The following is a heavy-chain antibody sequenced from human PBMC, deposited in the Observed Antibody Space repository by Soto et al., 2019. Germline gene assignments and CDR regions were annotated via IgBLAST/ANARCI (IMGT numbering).Heavy chain of an antibody. J-gene: IGHJ5*02. V-gene: IGHV5-10-1*01. CDR2: IDPSDSYT. CDR3: ARLLLSRVDFDP. Sequence: PGESLKISCKDFGDSFTSYWISWVRQMPGKGLEWMGRIDPSDSYTNYSPSFQGHVTISADKSISTAYLQWSSLKASDTAMYYCARLLLSRVDFDPWGQGTLVTVSS. D-gene: IGHD3-16*02. CDR1: GDSFTSYW.